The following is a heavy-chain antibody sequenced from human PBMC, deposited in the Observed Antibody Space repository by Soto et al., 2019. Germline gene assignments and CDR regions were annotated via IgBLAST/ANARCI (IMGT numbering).Heavy chain of an antibody. CDR1: GGTFSSYT. CDR2: IIPIFGMA. CDR3: AREEAQDQLLHSYYYIDV. D-gene: IGHD2-2*01. J-gene: IGHJ6*03. Sequence: QVQLVQSGAEVKKPGSSVKVSCKASGGTFSSYTINWVRQAPGQGLEWMGRIIPIFGMANDAQKFQGRVTITADESTSTAYMQLSSLRSEDTGLYYCAREEAQDQLLHSYYYIDVWGKGTTVTVSS. V-gene: IGHV1-69*08.